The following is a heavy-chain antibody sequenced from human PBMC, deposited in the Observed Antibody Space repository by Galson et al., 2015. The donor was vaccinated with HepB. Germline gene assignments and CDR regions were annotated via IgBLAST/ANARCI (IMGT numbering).Heavy chain of an antibody. CDR1: VVSISSSIYY. CDR2: IYYGGRS. D-gene: IGHD2-8*01. V-gene: IGHV4-39*01. J-gene: IGHJ3*02. Sequence: ETLSLTCAVSVVSISSSIYYWGWIRQSPKKGLEWIGSIYYGGRSYFSPSLQIRVAMSVDTSKNQLSLTLSSVTAADTAVYYCARPLVLNGHFNPGVGPFHIWGHGTMVTVSA. CDR3: ARPLVLNGHFNPGVGPFHI.